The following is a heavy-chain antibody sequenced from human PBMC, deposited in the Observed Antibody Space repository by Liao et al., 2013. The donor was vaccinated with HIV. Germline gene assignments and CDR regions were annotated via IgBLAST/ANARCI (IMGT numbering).Heavy chain of an antibody. CDR3: APESRYGGFS. Sequence: QLQLQESGPGLVKPSETLCLTCTVSGGSINSSVYYWGWIRQPPGKGLEWIGNIYYSGSTYYNSSLKSRVTISIDTSKNQFSLKLSSVTAADTAVYFCAPESRYGGFSWGQGTLVTVSS. J-gene: IGHJ5*02. CDR2: IYYSGST. CDR1: GGSINSSVYY. V-gene: IGHV4-39*07. D-gene: IGHD4-23*01.